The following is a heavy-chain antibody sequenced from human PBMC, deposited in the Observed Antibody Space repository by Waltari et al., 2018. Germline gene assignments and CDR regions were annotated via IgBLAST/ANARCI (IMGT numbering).Heavy chain of an antibody. Sequence: QVQLQQWGAGLLKPSETLSLTCAVYGGSFSGYYWSWIRQPPGKGLELIGEIKHSGSTNYNPSLKSRVTISVDTSKNQFSLKLSSVTAADTAVYYCARVVVGSHRSAFDPWGQGTLVTVSS. J-gene: IGHJ5*02. V-gene: IGHV4-34*01. CDR2: IKHSGST. CDR1: GGSFSGYY. CDR3: ARVVVGSHRSAFDP.